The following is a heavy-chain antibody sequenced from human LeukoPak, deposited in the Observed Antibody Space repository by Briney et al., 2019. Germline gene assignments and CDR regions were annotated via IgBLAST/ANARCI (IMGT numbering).Heavy chain of an antibody. CDR3: ARDTQGGYLDY. CDR2: VCSGSNT. J-gene: IGHJ4*02. Sequence: PGGSLRLSCAASGFTVSSNYMSWVRQAPGKGLEWVSLVCSGSNTYYADSVKGRFTISRDNSKNTLYLQMNGLRAEDTAVYYCARDTQGGYLDYWGQGTLVTVSS. CDR1: GFTVSSNY. V-gene: IGHV3-53*01. D-gene: IGHD3-16*01.